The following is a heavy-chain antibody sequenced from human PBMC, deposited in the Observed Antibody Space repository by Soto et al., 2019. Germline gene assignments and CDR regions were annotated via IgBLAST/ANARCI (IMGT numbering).Heavy chain of an antibody. CDR2: IVVGSGNT. D-gene: IGHD6-19*01. V-gene: IGHV1-58*02. CDR1: GFTFTSSA. J-gene: IGHJ5*02. CDR3: AVGRDTTRIAVAHNWFDP. Sequence: GASVKVSCKASGFTFTSSAMQWVRQARGQRLEWIGWIVVGSGNTNYAQKFQERVTITRDMSTSTAYMELSSLRSEDTAVYYCAVGRDTTRIAVAHNWFDPWGQGTLVTVSS.